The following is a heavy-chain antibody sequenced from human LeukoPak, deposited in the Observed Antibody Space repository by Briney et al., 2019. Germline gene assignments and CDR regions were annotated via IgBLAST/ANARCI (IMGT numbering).Heavy chain of an antibody. D-gene: IGHD3-22*01. CDR1: GHTFTNYG. V-gene: IGHV1-18*01. Sequence: ASVKVSCKASGHTFTNYGITWVRQAPGQGLEWMGWISAYNGNTNYAQKFQGRVTMTTDTSTNTVYMELRSLRSDDTAVYYCANIGYYYDSSGHYWSLGSAYWGQGTLVTVSS. CDR2: ISAYNGNT. CDR3: ANIGYYYDSSGHYWSLGSAY. J-gene: IGHJ4*02.